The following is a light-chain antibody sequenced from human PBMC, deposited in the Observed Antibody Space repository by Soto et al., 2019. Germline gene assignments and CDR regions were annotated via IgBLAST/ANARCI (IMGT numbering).Light chain of an antibody. CDR1: QGISSA. Sequence: AIQLTQSPSSLSASVGDRVTITCRASQGISSALAWYQQKPGKAPKLLIYDASSLESGVPSRFSGSGSGTDFTLTISSLQPEDFATYYCQQFNSYPQDFTCGPGTKVDIK. CDR2: DAS. J-gene: IGKJ3*01. CDR3: QQFNSYPQDFT. V-gene: IGKV1-13*02.